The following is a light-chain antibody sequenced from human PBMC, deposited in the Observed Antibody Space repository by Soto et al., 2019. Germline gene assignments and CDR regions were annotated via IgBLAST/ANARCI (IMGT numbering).Light chain of an antibody. J-gene: IGKJ2*01. CDR2: WAS. CDR3: QQYYTTPQT. CDR1: QRLLYGGNDRNY. Sequence: DIVMTQSPDSLAVSLGERATIDCKSSQRLLYGGNDRNYLAWYQHKPGQSPKLIMYWASTREAGVPDRFSGSGSGSHFTLTISSLQAEDVAVYYFQQYYTTPQTFGQGTKLEIK. V-gene: IGKV4-1*01.